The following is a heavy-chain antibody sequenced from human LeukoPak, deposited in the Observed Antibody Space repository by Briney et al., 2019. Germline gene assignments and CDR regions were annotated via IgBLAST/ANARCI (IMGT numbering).Heavy chain of an antibody. J-gene: IGHJ6*03. CDR1: GFTFSSYE. CDR2: ISSSGSTI. V-gene: IGHV3-48*03. CDR3: NYYYYYMDV. Sequence: GGSLRLSCAASGFTFSSYEMNWVRQAPGKGLEWVSYISSSGSTIYYADSVKGRFTISRDNAKNSLYLQMNSLRAEDTAVYYCNYYYYYMDVWGKGTTVTVSS.